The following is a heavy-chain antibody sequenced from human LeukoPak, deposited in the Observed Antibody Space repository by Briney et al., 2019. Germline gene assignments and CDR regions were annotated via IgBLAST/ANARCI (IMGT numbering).Heavy chain of an antibody. CDR1: GFTFSSYS. CDR2: ISYSSSTI. Sequence: GGSLRLSCAASGFTFSSYSMNWVRQAPGKGLEWVSYISYSSSTIYYADSVKGRFAISRDNAKNSLYPQMNSLRDEDTAVYYCARDERAGSGWYFVYWGQGTLVTVSS. V-gene: IGHV3-48*02. J-gene: IGHJ4*02. D-gene: IGHD6-19*01. CDR3: ARDERAGSGWYFVY.